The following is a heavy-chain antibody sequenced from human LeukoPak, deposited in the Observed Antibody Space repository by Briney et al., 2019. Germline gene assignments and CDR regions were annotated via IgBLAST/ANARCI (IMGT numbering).Heavy chain of an antibody. CDR1: GYTFTSYA. CDR3: AREQPAYSSSWRTFDY. J-gene: IGHJ4*02. V-gene: IGHV1-3*03. Sequence: GASVKVSCKASGYTFTSYAMHWVRQAPGQRLEWMGWINAGNGNTKYSQEFQGRVTITRDTSASTAYMELSSLRSEDMAVYYCAREQPAYSSSWRTFDYWGQGTLVTVSS. CDR2: INAGNGNT. D-gene: IGHD6-13*01.